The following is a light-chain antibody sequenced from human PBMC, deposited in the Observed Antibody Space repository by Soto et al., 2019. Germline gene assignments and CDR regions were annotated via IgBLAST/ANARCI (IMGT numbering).Light chain of an antibody. CDR1: QSVLYSSHNKNY. CDR3: PQYYSTPWT. CDR2: WAS. V-gene: IGKV4-1*01. J-gene: IGKJ1*01. Sequence: DIVMTQSPDSLAVSLGERATINCKSSQSVLYSSHNKNYLAWYQQKPGQPPKLLIYWASTRESGVPDRFSGSGSGTYFTLNISSLQAADVAVYYGPQYYSTPWTFGQGTKVEIK.